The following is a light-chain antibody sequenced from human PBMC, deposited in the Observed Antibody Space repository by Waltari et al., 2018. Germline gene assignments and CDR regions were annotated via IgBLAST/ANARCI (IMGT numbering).Light chain of an antibody. CDR3: QTWGSGTVV. J-gene: IGLJ2*01. Sequence: QLLLTQSPPASASLGASVKLTCTLNSGHSHSPVAWHQQQPEKGPRYLMLLNSDGSHIRGDGIPDRFSGSTSGAERYFTISSLQSDDEADYYCQTWGSGTVVVGGGTKLTVL. CDR2: LNSDGSH. CDR1: SGHSHSP. V-gene: IGLV4-69*01.